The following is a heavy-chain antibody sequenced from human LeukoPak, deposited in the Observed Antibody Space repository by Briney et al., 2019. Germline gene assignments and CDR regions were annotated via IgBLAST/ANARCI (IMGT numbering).Heavy chain of an antibody. Sequence: SETLSLTCTVSGGSISSYYWSWIRQPPGKGLEWIGYIYYSGSTNYNPSLKSRVTISVDTSKNQFSLKLSSVTAADTAVYYCASSSADPYYYDSSGYYYWAYWGQGTLVTVSS. D-gene: IGHD3-22*01. CDR2: IYYSGST. V-gene: IGHV4-59*08. CDR1: GGSISSYY. CDR3: ASSSADPYYYDSSGYYYWAY. J-gene: IGHJ4*02.